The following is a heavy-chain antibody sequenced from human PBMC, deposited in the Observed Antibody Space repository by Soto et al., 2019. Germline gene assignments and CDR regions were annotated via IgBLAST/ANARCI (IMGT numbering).Heavy chain of an antibody. CDR1: GFTFSVFA. CDR2: INSDGDFT. D-gene: IGHD3-10*01. V-gene: IGHV3-23*01. J-gene: IGHJ4*02. Sequence: GGSLRLSCAASGFTFSVFAMSWVRRAPGKGLEWVSSINSDGDFTYYADSVKGRFIISRDNSNNTLFLQVNSLRAEDTAIYYCAQDALPNYYGSGSPNWGQGTLVTVSS. CDR3: AQDALPNYYGSGSPN.